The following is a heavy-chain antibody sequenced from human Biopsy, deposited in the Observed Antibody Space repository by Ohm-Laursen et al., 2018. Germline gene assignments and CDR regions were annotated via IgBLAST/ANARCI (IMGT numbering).Heavy chain of an antibody. CDR2: IHGSGRT. Sequence: SLRLSCAASEFNVGRNHMNWVRQAPGKGLEWVSMIHGSGRTDYADSVKGRFTVSRDNSKDTVYLQMNALRVDDTAMYYCAGAGGHSFWGQGALVTVSS. J-gene: IGHJ4*02. V-gene: IGHV3-66*01. D-gene: IGHD3-16*01. CDR1: EFNVGRNH. CDR3: AGAGGHSF.